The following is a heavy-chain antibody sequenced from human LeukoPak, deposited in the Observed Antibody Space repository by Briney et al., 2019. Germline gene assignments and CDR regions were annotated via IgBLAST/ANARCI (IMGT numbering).Heavy chain of an antibody. CDR1: GYTFTSYD. V-gene: IGHV1-8*03. Sequence: GESLKISCKGSGYTFTSYDINWVRQATGQGLEWMGWMNPNSGNTGYAQKFQGRVTITRNTSISTAYMELSSLRSEDTAVYYCARATYYYDSSGYSNWFDPWGQGTLVTVSS. CDR3: ARATYYYDSSGYSNWFDP. D-gene: IGHD3-22*01. CDR2: MNPNSGNT. J-gene: IGHJ5*02.